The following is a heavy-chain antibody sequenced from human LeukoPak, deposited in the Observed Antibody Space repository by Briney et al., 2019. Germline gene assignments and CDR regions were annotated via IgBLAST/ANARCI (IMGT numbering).Heavy chain of an antibody. J-gene: IGHJ4*02. CDR3: ARDYEIY. CDR1: GFXFSSYS. V-gene: IGHV3-21*01. CDR2: ISSSSSYI. D-gene: IGHD5-12*01. Sequence: GGSLRLSCAASGFXFSSYSMNWVRQAPGKGLEWVSSISSSSSYIYYGDSVKGRFTISRDNAKDSLYLQMNSLRAEDTAVYYCARDYEIYWGQGTLVTVSS.